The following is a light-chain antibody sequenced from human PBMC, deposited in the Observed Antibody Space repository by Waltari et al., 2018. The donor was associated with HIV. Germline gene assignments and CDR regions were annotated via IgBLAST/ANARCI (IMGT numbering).Light chain of an antibody. CDR2: DVI. Sequence: QSALTQPTSVSGSPGQSITISCTGSSSDIGRSNHVSWYQQFPGKAPKLLITDVIRRPLGVSDRFSGSKSGNTASLTISGLQAEDVASYFCSSYSSVNTFVVFGGGTKVTVL. J-gene: IGLJ2*01. CDR3: SSYSSVNTFVV. CDR1: SSDIGRSNH. V-gene: IGLV2-14*03.